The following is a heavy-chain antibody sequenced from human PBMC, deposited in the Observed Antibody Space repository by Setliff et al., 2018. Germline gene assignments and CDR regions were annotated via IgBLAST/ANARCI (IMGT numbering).Heavy chain of an antibody. J-gene: IGHJ4*02. D-gene: IGHD7-27*01. V-gene: IGHV4-34*01. CDR1: GGSFSSFY. CDR2: INHSGTT. Sequence: PSETLSLTCAVYGGSFSSFYWSWIRQPPGKGLEWIGEINHSGTTNYNPSLKSRVTISVDTSKKQFSLKLSSVTAADTAVYYCAKFGPLDLTGDWAFDNWGQGTLVTVS. CDR3: AKFGPLDLTGDWAFDN.